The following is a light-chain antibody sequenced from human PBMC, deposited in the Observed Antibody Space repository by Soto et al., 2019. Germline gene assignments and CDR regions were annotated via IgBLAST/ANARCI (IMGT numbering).Light chain of an antibody. Sequence: IQMTQSPSMVPASVGDKVIITCRASQRIRDLLAWYQQRPGKAPKLLIYKASHLQTGVPSRFSGTGFGTEFTLTFTSLQPDDLATCYCQHYDHYPWTFGQGTKVEV. CDR2: KAS. CDR1: QRIRDL. J-gene: IGKJ1*01. V-gene: IGKV1-5*03. CDR3: QHYDHYPWT.